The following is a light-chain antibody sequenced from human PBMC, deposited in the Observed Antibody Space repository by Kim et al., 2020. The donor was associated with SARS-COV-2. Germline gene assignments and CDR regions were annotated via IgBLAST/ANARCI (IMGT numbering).Light chain of an antibody. CDR2: ASS. CDR3: QQSYSTPYS. V-gene: IGKV1-39*01. J-gene: IGKJ1*01. CDR1: QNISMY. Sequence: DIQMTQSPSSLAASVGDRVTITCRATQNISMYVNWYQQTPGKAPKLLIHASSKLQSGVPSRFSGSGSGPDFTLTISTLQPEDFATYSCQQSYSTPYSFGQGTKLEI.